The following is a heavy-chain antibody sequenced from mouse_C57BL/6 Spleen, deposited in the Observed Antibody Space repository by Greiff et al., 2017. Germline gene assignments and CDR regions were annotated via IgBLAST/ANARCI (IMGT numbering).Heavy chain of an antibody. Sequence: QVQLQQSGAELARPGASVKMSCKASGYTFTSYTMHWVKQRPGQGLEWIGYINPSSGYTKYNQKFKDKATLTADKSSSTAYMQLSSLTSEDSAVYYCARGVGSSYEDVWGTGTTVTVSS. CDR1: GYTFTSYT. CDR3: ARGVGSSYEDV. J-gene: IGHJ1*03. CDR2: INPSSGYT. D-gene: IGHD1-1*01. V-gene: IGHV1-4*01.